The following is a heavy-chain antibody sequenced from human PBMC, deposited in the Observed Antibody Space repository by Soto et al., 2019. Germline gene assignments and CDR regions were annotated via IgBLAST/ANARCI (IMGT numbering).Heavy chain of an antibody. J-gene: IGHJ5*02. D-gene: IGHD3-22*01. CDR3: APDSSGLFPNWFDP. CDR2: ISGSGDST. V-gene: IGHV3-23*01. CDR1: GFTFSSYA. Sequence: EVQLLESGGSLVQPGESLRLSCAGSGFTFSSYAIGWVRQAPGKGLEWVSSISGSGDSTYYADSVKGRFTISTDNSKTTLYLQMNSLRAEDTAVYGCAPDSSGLFPNWFDPWGQGTLVTVSS.